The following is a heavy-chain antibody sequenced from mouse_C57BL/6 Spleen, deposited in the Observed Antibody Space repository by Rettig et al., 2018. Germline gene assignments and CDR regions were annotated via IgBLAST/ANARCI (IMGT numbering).Heavy chain of an antibody. CDR3: ANNWDRGFDY. V-gene: IGHV4-1*01. CDR2: INPDSSTI. J-gene: IGHJ2*01. Sequence: GKGLEWIGEINPDSSTINYAPSLKDKFIISRDNAKNTLCLQMTKVRSEDTALYYCANNWDRGFDYWGQGTTLTVSS. D-gene: IGHD4-1*01.